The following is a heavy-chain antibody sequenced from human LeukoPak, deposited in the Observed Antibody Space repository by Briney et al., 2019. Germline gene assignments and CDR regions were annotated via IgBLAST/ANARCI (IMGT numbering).Heavy chain of an antibody. CDR1: GLPHCSYA. CDR2: ISGRGGNT. Sequence: PGGPLRLSCAPSGLPHCSYAMSWVRHAPGGGRECVSAISGRGGNTYYADSVKGRFTISRDHSKNTLYLQMNSLRAEDTAVYYCAKDYDQEDDGMDVWGQGTTVTVSS. V-gene: IGHV3-23*01. D-gene: IGHD3-3*01. CDR3: AKDYDQEDDGMDV. J-gene: IGHJ6*02.